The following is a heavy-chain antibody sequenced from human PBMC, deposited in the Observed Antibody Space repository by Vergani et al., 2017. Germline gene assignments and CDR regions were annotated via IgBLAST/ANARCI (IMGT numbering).Heavy chain of an antibody. J-gene: IGHJ3*02. Sequence: EVQLVESGGGLVKPGGSLRLSCAASGFTFSSYSMNWVRQAPGKGLEWVSSISSSSSYIYYADSVKGRVTISRDNAKNSLYLQMNSLRAVDTAVYYCARDEAQYGYNWVYAFYIWGQGTMVTGSS. CDR1: GFTFSSYS. CDR2: ISSSSSYI. V-gene: IGHV3-21*01. D-gene: IGHD5-24*01. CDR3: ARDEAQYGYNWVYAFYI.